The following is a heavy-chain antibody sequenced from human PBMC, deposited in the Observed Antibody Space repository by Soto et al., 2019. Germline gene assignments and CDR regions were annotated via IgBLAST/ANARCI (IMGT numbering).Heavy chain of an antibody. V-gene: IGHV1-18*01. CDR1: GYTLNTYG. Sequence: QVQLVQSGAEVKKPGASVKVSCKASGYTLNTYGITWVRQAPGQGLEWMGWISANNDHTNYPQKLQGRVTMTTDTSTSTAYMELRCLSSDDTAVYYCARGTYFDYWGQGTLGTVPS. J-gene: IGHJ4*02. CDR2: ISANNDHT. CDR3: ARGTYFDY.